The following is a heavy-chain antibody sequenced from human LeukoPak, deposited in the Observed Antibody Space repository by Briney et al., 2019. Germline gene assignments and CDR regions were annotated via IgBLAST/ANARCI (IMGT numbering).Heavy chain of an antibody. V-gene: IGHV4-59*01. CDR1: GGSINSYY. Sequence: SETLSLTCTVSGGSINSYYWSWTRQPPGKGLEWIGYIYYSGSSNYNPSLKSRVTISVDTSKNQFSLKLSSVTAADTAVYYCARESFPDAFDIWGQGTMVTVSS. J-gene: IGHJ3*02. CDR3: ARESFPDAFDI. D-gene: IGHD1-26*01. CDR2: IYYSGSS.